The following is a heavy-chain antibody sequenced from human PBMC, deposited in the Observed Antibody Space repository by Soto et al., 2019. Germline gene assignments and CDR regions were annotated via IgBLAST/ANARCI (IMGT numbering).Heavy chain of an antibody. Sequence: QVQLQESGPGLVKPSETLSLTCTVSGGSISSYYWSWIRQPPGKGLEWIGYIYYSGSTNYDPSLTSRVTISVDTSKNQFSLKLSSVTAADTAVYYCARVRRYCSGGSCYRVDAFDIWGQGTMVTVSS. CDR1: GGSISSYY. J-gene: IGHJ3*02. CDR2: IYYSGST. D-gene: IGHD2-15*01. V-gene: IGHV4-59*01. CDR3: ARVRRYCSGGSCYRVDAFDI.